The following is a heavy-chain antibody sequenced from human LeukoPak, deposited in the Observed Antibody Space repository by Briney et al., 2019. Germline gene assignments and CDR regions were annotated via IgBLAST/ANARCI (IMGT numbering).Heavy chain of an antibody. D-gene: IGHD1-26*01. CDR3: ARVDGWEQAD. J-gene: IGHJ4*02. V-gene: IGHV4-39*01. Sequence: SETLSLTCTVSGGSISGSTYYWGWIRQPPGKGLEWIGSIYNSGRTYYNSSLKSRVTISVDTSKNQFSLKLSSVTAADTAVYYCARVDGWEQADWGQGTLVTVSS. CDR2: IYNSGRT. CDR1: GGSISGSTYY.